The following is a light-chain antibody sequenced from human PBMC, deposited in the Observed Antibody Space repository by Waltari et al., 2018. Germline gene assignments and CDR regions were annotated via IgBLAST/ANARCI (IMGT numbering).Light chain of an antibody. Sequence: QSVLTQPPSVSGAPGQRVTISCTGSSPNIGAGYDVYWYQQLPRTAPKLPICGVDSRPSGGPDRFSASKSGTSASLAITGLQAEDEADYYCQSFDRSLNGVIFGGGTKLTVL. CDR1: SPNIGAGYD. CDR3: QSFDRSLNGVI. CDR2: GVD. J-gene: IGLJ2*01. V-gene: IGLV1-40*01.